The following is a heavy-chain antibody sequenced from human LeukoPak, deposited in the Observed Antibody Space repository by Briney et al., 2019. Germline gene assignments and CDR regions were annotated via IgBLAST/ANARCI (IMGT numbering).Heavy chain of an antibody. CDR1: GYTFTSYA. CDR3: ATNGRGVIVTAPFDY. J-gene: IGHJ4*02. CDR2: INAGNGNT. D-gene: IGHD3-16*02. Sequence: ASVKVSCKASGYTFTSYAMHWVRQAPGQRLEWMGWINAGNGNTKYSQKFQGRVTITRDTSASTAYMELSSLRSEDTAVYYCATNGRGVIVTAPFDYWGQGTLVTVSS. V-gene: IGHV1-3*01.